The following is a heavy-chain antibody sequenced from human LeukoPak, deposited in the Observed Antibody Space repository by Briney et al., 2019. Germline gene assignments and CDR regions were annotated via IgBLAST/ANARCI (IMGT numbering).Heavy chain of an antibody. CDR3: ARDRQYYHDSSGYYASAFDF. CDR1: GYTFTSYY. Sequence: ASVKVSCKASGYTFTSYYMHWVRQAPGQGLEWMGIINPSGGSTSYAQKFQGRVTMTRDTSTSTVYMELSSLRSEDTAVYYCARDRQYYHDSSGYYASAFDFWGQGTMVTVSS. CDR2: INPSGGST. J-gene: IGHJ3*01. D-gene: IGHD3-22*01. V-gene: IGHV1-46*01.